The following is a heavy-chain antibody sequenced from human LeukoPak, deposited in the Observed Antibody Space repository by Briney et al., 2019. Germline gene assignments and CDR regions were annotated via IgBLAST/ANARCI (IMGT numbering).Heavy chain of an antibody. Sequence: GGSLRLSCGASGFAFSTYWMTWVRQAPGKGLEWVANIKQDGSEKYYVDSVKGRFTISRDNAKNSLYLQMNSLRAEDTAVYYCARDRESTMVRGVIITDYWGQGTLVTVSS. D-gene: IGHD3-10*01. CDR3: ARDRESTMVRGVIITDY. J-gene: IGHJ4*02. V-gene: IGHV3-7*01. CDR2: IKQDGSEK. CDR1: GFAFSTYW.